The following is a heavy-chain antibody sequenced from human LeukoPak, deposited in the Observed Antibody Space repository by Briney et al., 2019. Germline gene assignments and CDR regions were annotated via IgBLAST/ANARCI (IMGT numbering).Heavy chain of an antibody. CDR1: GFTFSSYW. CDR2: IKEDGSEK. J-gene: IGHJ6*03. D-gene: IGHD3-10*01. CDR3: ARDRGRGYMDV. Sequence: GSLRLSCAASGFTFSSYWMSWVRQAPGKGLEWVANIKEDGSEKYYVDSAKGRFTISRDNAKNSLYLQMNSLRAEDTAVYYCARDRGRGYMDVWGKGTTVTVSS. V-gene: IGHV3-7*01.